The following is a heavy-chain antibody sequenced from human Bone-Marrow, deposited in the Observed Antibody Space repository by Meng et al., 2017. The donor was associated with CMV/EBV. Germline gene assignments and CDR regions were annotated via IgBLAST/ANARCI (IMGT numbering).Heavy chain of an antibody. CDR2: ISSSSSYI. D-gene: IGHD6-13*01. CDR3: ARGDVGQQLILKY. J-gene: IGHJ4*02. Sequence: GGSLRLSCAASGFTFSSYSTNWVRQAPGKGLEWVSSISSSSSYIYYADSVKGRFTISRDNAKNSLYLQMNSLRAEDTAVYYCARGDVGQQLILKYWGQGTLVTVSS. V-gene: IGHV3-21*01. CDR1: GFTFSSYS.